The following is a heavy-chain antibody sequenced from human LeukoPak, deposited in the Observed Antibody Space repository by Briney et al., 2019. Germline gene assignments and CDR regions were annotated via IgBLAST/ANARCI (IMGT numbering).Heavy chain of an antibody. CDR2: IYYSGST. D-gene: IGHD5-18*01. CDR1: GGSFSGYY. J-gene: IGHJ3*02. CDR3: ARDSRKGYSYGYRTDAFDI. Sequence: SETLFLTCAVYGGSFSGYYWSWIRQPPGKGLEWIGYIYYSGSTNYNPSLKSRVTISVDTSKNQFSLKLSSVTAADTAVYYCARDSRKGYSYGYRTDAFDIWGQGTMVTVSS. V-gene: IGHV4-59*01.